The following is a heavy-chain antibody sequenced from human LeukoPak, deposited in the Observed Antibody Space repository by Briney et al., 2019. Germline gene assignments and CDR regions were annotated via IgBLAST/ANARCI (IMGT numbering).Heavy chain of an antibody. CDR2: IYSGGST. CDR3: ARDQGYSRAFDI. CDR1: GFTVSSNY. D-gene: IGHD2-21*01. V-gene: IGHV3-66*01. Sequence: GGSLRLSCAASGFTVSSNYMNWVRQAPGKGLEWVSVIYSGGSTYYADSVKGRFTISRDNSKNTLYFQMNSLRAEDTVVYYCARDQGYSRAFDIWGQGTMVTVSS. J-gene: IGHJ3*02.